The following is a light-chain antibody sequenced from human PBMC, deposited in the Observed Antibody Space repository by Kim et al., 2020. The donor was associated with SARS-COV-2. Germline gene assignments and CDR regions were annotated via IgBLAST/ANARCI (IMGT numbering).Light chain of an antibody. V-gene: IGLV3-19*01. Sequence: SSELTQDPAVSVALGQTVRITCQGDSLRRYYANWYQQKPGQALVLVIYVKDNRPSGIPDRFSGSSSGDTASLTITGAQAEDEADYYCNSRDSTGTAVFGGGTQLTVL. CDR3: NSRDSTGTAV. J-gene: IGLJ3*02. CDR1: SLRRYY. CDR2: VKD.